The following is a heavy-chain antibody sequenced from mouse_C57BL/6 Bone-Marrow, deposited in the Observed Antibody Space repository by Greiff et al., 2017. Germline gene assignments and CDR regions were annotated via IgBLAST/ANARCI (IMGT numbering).Heavy chain of an antibody. CDR1: GFTFSSYG. Sequence: EVQVVESGGDLVKPGGSLKLSCAASGFTFSSYGMSWVRQTPDKRLEWVATISSGGSYTYYPDSVKGRFTISRDNAKNTLYLQMSSLKSEDTAMYYCARRGFYYGSRGYFDVWGTGTTVTVSS. D-gene: IGHD1-1*01. CDR3: ARRGFYYGSRGYFDV. V-gene: IGHV5-6*01. CDR2: ISSGGSYT. J-gene: IGHJ1*03.